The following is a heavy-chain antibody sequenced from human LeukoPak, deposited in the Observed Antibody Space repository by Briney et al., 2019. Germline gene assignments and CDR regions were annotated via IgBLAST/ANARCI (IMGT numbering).Heavy chain of an antibody. CDR2: ISGSGGST. D-gene: IGHD6-19*01. J-gene: IGHJ4*02. V-gene: IGHV3-23*01. CDR3: AKDPSKYSSGWYWIDY. CDR1: GFTFSSYA. Sequence: PGGSLRLSCAASGFTFSSYAMSWVRQAPGKGLEWVSAISGSGGSTYYADSVKGRFTISRDNSKNTLYLQMNSLRAEDTAVYYCAKDPSKYSSGWYWIDYWGQGTLVTVSS.